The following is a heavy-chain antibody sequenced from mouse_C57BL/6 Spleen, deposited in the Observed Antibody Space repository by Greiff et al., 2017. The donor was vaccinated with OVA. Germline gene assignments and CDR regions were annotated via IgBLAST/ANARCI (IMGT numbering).Heavy chain of an antibody. CDR1: GYSITSGYD. J-gene: IGHJ1*03. V-gene: IGHV3-1*01. D-gene: IGHD4-1*01. CDR2: ISYSGST. Sequence: VQLQQSGPGMVKPSQSLSLTCTVTGYSITSGYDWHWIRHFPGNKLEWMGYISYSGSTNYNPSLKSRISITHDTSKNHFFLKLNSVTTEDTATYYCARELGPGYFDVRGTGTTVTVSS. CDR3: ARELGPGYFDV.